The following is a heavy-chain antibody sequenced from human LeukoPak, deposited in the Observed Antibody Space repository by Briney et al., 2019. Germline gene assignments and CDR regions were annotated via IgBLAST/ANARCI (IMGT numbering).Heavy chain of an antibody. CDR3: AKEPPLLAAAGTYYYYYMDV. V-gene: IGHV3-7*01. CDR1: GFTFSTFW. CDR2: IKENGSQK. D-gene: IGHD6-13*01. J-gene: IGHJ6*03. Sequence: PGGSLRLSCAASGFTFSTFWMSWVRQAPGKGLERVANIKENGSQKHYVDSVKGRFTISRDNAKNLLYLQMNSLRAEDTAVYYCAKEPPLLAAAGTYYYYYMDVWGKGTTVTVSS.